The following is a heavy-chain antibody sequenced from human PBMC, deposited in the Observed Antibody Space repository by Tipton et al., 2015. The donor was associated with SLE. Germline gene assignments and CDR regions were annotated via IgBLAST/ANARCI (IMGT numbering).Heavy chain of an antibody. V-gene: IGHV3-21*04. J-gene: IGHJ3*02. D-gene: IGHD3-3*01. Sequence: SLRLSCAASGFTFSRYSMNWVRQAPGKGLEWVSSISSSGTGDPTYYADSVEGRFTISRDNSKNTLYLQIDSLRAEDTAMYYCAKDGFYAFWSGYYRNDAFDIWGQGTMVTVSS. CDR1: GFTFSRYS. CDR3: AKDGFYAFWSGYYRNDAFDI. CDR2: ISSSGTGDPT.